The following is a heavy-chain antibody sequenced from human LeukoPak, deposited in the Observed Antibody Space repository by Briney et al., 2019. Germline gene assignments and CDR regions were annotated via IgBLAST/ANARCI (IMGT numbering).Heavy chain of an antibody. D-gene: IGHD6-13*01. V-gene: IGHV1-69*13. CDR3: ARSSSWLYYFDY. J-gene: IGHJ4*02. CDR2: IIPIFGTA. CDR1: GATFSSYA. Sequence: SVKVSCKASGATFSSYAISWVRQAPGQGLEWMGGIIPIFGTANYAQKFQGRVTITADESTSTAYMELSSLRSEDTAVYYCARSSSWLYYFDYWGQGTLVTVSS.